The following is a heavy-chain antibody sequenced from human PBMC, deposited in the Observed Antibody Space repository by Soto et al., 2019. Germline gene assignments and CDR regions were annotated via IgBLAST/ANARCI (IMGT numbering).Heavy chain of an antibody. V-gene: IGHV1-46*01. J-gene: IGHJ5*02. CDR3: ARDKPVTIFGVVTKKNWFDP. CDR1: GYTFTSYY. D-gene: IGHD3-3*01. Sequence: QVQLVQSGAEVKKPGASVKVSCKASGYTFTSYYMHWVRQAPGQGLEWMGIINPSGGSTSYAQKFQGRVTMTRDTSTSTVYMELSSLRSEDTAVYYCARDKPVTIFGVVTKKNWFDPWGQGTLVTVSS. CDR2: INPSGGST.